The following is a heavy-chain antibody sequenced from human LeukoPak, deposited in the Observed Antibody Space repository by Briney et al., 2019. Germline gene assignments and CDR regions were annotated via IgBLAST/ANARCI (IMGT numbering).Heavy chain of an antibody. Sequence: GGSLRLSCAVSGFTSSSYWMSWVRQAPGKGLEGVANIKQDGSEKYYVDSVKGRFTISRGNAKNSLHLQMNSLRAEDTAVYYCARAPYCIGGSCRFDYWGQGTLVTVSS. CDR2: IKQDGSEK. V-gene: IGHV3-7*03. CDR1: GFTSSSYW. J-gene: IGHJ4*02. D-gene: IGHD2-15*01. CDR3: ARAPYCIGGSCRFDY.